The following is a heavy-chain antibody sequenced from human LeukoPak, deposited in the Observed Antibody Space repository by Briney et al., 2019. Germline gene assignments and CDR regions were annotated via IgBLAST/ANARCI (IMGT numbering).Heavy chain of an antibody. J-gene: IGHJ4*02. CDR2: MSPSSGHT. Sequence: ASVTVSCKASGGTFTNYDINWVRQATGQGLEWMGWMSPSSGHTGYAQKFQGRVTMTRSTSISTAYMELSSLRSEDTAVYYCARGPPNWGFDYWGQGTLVTVSS. V-gene: IGHV1-8*01. CDR3: ARGPPNWGFDY. CDR1: GGTFTNYD. D-gene: IGHD7-27*01.